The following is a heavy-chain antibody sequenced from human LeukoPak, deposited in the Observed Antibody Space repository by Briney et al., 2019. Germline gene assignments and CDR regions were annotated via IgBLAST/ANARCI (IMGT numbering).Heavy chain of an antibody. Sequence: PSETLSLTCTVSGGSISTYYWNWIRQSPGKGLEWIGYMYYSGSTNYNPSLKSRVTISVDTSKNESSLKLSSVTAADAAVYYCARTPATTWTNHFDYWGQGTLVTVSS. CDR1: GGSISTYY. CDR2: MYYSGST. J-gene: IGHJ4*02. D-gene: IGHD4-17*01. CDR3: ARTPATTWTNHFDY. V-gene: IGHV4-59*01.